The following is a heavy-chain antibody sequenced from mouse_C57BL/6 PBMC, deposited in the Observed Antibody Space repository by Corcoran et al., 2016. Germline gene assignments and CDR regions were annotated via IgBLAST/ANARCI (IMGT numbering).Heavy chain of an antibody. D-gene: IGHD1-1*01. CDR2: IYPRSGNT. Sequence: QVQLQQSGAELARPGASVKLSCKASGYTFTSYGISWVKQRTGQGLEWIGEIYPRSGNTSYNEKFKGKATLTADKSSSTAYMELRSLTSEDSAVYFWARRESSYWYFDVWGTGTTVTVSS. J-gene: IGHJ1*03. CDR1: GYTFTSYG. V-gene: IGHV1-81*01. CDR3: ARRESSYWYFDV.